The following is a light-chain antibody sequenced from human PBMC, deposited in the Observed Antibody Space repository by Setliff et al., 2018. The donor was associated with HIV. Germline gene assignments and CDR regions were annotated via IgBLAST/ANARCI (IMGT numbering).Light chain of an antibody. Sequence: QSALTQPPSASGAPGQTVTISCSGSSSNIETHYVYWYQQFPGTAPKLLIYRNDQRPSGVPARFSGSKSGTSAALTISGLQAEDEAGYYCSSYTNSRTLVFGTGTKVTVL. J-gene: IGLJ1*01. CDR1: SSNIETHY. CDR3: SSYTNSRTLV. V-gene: IGLV1-47*01. CDR2: RND.